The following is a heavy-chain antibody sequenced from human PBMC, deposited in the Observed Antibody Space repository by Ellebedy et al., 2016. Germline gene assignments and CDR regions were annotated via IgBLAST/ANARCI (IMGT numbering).Heavy chain of an antibody. J-gene: IGHJ4*02. CDR2: INHSGST. CDR3: ARNAGPGLSLRH. CDR1: GGSFSGYY. D-gene: IGHD3-10*01. V-gene: IGHV4-34*09. Sequence: SETLSLTXAVYGGSFSGYYWSWIRQPPGKGLEWIGEINHSGSTNYNPSLKSRVKTSLDTSKNQVSLELISVTAADTAVYYCARNAGPGLSLRHWGQGTLVTVSS.